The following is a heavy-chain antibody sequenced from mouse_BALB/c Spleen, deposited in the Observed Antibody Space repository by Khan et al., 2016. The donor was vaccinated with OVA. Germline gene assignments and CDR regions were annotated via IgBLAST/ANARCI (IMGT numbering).Heavy chain of an antibody. CDR3: ERKNYYGYAVDY. J-gene: IGHJ4*01. Sequence: VQLKESGPGLVKPSQSLSLTCTVTGYSITTNYAWDWIRQFPGNKLEWMGYISYSGRTSYNPSLKSRISITRDTSKNQFFLQLNSVTTEDTATYFCERKNYYGYAVDYWGQGTSVTVSS. CDR1: GYSITTNYA. CDR2: ISYSGRT. D-gene: IGHD1-1*01. V-gene: IGHV3-2*02.